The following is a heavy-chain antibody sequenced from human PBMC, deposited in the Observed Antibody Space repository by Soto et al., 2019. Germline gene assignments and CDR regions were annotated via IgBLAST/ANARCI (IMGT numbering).Heavy chain of an antibody. V-gene: IGHV4-34*01. Sequence: SETLSLTCAVYGGSFSGYYWSWIRQPPGKGLEWIGEINHSGSTNYNPSLKSRVTISVDTSKNQFSLKLSSVTAADTAVYYCARGSDHGMSSSWPPNTFDYWGQGTLVTVSS. D-gene: IGHD6-13*01. CDR3: ARGSDHGMSSSWPPNTFDY. CDR1: GGSFSGYY. CDR2: INHSGST. J-gene: IGHJ4*02.